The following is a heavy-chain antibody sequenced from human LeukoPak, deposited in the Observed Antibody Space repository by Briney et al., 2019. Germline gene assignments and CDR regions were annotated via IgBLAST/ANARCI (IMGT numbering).Heavy chain of an antibody. J-gene: IGHJ4*02. CDR3: ARELNCIDY. V-gene: IGHV4-31*01. D-gene: IGHD2-15*01. CDR1: GGSISSGAYY. Sequence: PAETLSLTCTVSGGSISSGAYYWSWIRQHPGKGLEWIGYIYYSGSTYYNPSLKSQITISVDTSKNQFSLRLTSVTAADTAVYYCARELNCIDYWGQGTLVTVSS. CDR2: IYYSGST.